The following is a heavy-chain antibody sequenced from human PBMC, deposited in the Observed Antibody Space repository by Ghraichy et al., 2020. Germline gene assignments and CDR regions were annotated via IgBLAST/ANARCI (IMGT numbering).Heavy chain of an antibody. V-gene: IGHV4-59*01. D-gene: IGHD3-22*01. CDR2: IYYSGST. J-gene: IGHJ5*02. Sequence: SETLSLTCTVSGGSINNYYWSWIRQPPGKELEWIGYIYYSGSTRYNPSLESRVTISIDTSKNQFSLKLSSVTAADTAVYYCTKDLWGNYYDGRGFPWGQGTLVTVTS. CDR1: GGSINNYY. CDR3: TKDLWGNYYDGRGFP.